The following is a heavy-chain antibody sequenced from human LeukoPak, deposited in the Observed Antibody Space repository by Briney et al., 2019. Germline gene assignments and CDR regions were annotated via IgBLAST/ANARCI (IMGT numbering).Heavy chain of an antibody. Sequence: VASVKVSCKASGYTFTGYYMHWVRQAPGQGLEWMGWINPNSGGTNYAQKFPGRVTMTRDTSISTAYMELSRLRSDDTAVYYCAIDRTWANYFDYWGQGTLVTVSS. D-gene: IGHD7-27*01. CDR1: GYTFTGYY. CDR3: AIDRTWANYFDY. V-gene: IGHV1-2*02. CDR2: INPNSGGT. J-gene: IGHJ4*02.